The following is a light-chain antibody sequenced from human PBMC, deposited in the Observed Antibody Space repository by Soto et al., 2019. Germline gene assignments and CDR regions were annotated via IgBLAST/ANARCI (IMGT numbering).Light chain of an antibody. J-gene: IGKJ2*01. V-gene: IGKV1-5*01. CDR1: QNTSVW. CDR2: DAS. Sequence: DIQMTQSPSTLSASVGAGVTITCRASQNTSVWLAWYQQRPGKAPKFLIYDASNFDTGVSSRFSVSGSGTEFTLAIRSLQPDDFAPDYCEQYDSSCPTFGQGTKLDIK. CDR3: EQYDSSCPT.